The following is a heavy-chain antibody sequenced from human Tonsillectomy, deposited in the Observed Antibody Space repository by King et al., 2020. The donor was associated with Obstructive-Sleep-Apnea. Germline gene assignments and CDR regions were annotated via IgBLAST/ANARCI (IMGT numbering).Heavy chain of an antibody. CDR1: GGSISSYY. CDR3: ARHGTPKYYYYGMDV. Sequence: QLQESGPGLVKPSETLSLNCNVSGGSISSYYWSWIRQPPGKGLEWIGYIYYSGSTNYSPSLKSRVTMSVDTSKNQFSLSLNSVTAADTAVYYCARHGTPKYYYYGMDVWGQGTTVTISS. D-gene: IGHD1-26*01. J-gene: IGHJ6*02. V-gene: IGHV4-59*08. CDR2: IYYSGST.